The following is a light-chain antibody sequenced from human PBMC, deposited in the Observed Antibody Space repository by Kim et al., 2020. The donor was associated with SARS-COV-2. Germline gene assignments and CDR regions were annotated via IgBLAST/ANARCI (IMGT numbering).Light chain of an antibody. CDR1: NIGSKS. V-gene: IGLV3-21*04. CDR2: YDS. J-gene: IGLJ2*01. Sequence: APGKTARITGGGNNIGSKSGHWYQQKPGQAPVLVIYYDSDRPSGIPERFSGSNSGNTATLTISRVEAGDEADYYCQVWDSSSDHVVFGGGTKLTVL. CDR3: QVWDSSSDHVV.